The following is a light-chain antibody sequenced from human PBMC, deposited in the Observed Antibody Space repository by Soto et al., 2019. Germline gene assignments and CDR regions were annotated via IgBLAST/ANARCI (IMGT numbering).Light chain of an antibody. CDR1: QSVSAW. Sequence: DIQMTQSPATLSASFGDRVTITCRARQSVSAWLAWYQQKPGKAPKFLMYDVSTLESGVPLRYSGSGSGTEFTLTINSLQPDDFEPYYCQSYRNFSWTFGQGTKVDIK. J-gene: IGKJ1*01. CDR2: DVS. CDR3: QSYRNFSWT. V-gene: IGKV1-5*01.